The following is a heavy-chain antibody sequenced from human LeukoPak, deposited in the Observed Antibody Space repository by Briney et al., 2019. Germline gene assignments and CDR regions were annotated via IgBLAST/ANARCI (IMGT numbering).Heavy chain of an antibody. CDR1: GGSFSGYY. D-gene: IGHD3-22*01. J-gene: IGHJ4*02. CDR3: ARGYRHYYDSSGYYAY. CDR2: INHSGST. Sequence: SETLSLTCAVYGGSFSGYYWSWIRQPPGKGLEWIGEINHSGSTNYNPSLKSRVTISVDTSKNQFSLKLSSVTAADTAVYYCARGYRHYYDSSGYYAYWGQGTLVTVSS. V-gene: IGHV4-34*01.